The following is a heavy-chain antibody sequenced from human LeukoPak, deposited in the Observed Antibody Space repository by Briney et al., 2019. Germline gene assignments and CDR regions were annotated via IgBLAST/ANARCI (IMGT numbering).Heavy chain of an antibody. CDR2: INDDETST. Sequence: GGSLRLSCAASGFSFSSSWMHWVRQVPGKGLEWVSRINDDETSTTYAESVKGRFTISRDNAKNTLFLQMNSLRAEDTAVYYCAGIAAAGPFTYYFDYWGQGTPVTVSS. CDR3: AGIAAAGPFTYYFDY. CDR1: GFSFSSSW. J-gene: IGHJ4*02. V-gene: IGHV3-74*01. D-gene: IGHD6-13*01.